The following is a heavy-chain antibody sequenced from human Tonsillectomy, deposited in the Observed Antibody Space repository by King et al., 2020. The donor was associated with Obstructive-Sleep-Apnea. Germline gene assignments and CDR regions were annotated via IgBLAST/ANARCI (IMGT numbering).Heavy chain of an antibody. CDR2: IYYSGST. J-gene: IGHJ4*02. CDR3: AREEDWTAIVGY. CDR1: GGSISSGDYY. V-gene: IGHV4-30-4*01. D-gene: IGHD2-21*02. Sequence: VQLQESGPGLVKPSQTLSLTCTVSGGSISSGDYYWSWIRQPPGKGLEWIGYIYYSGSTYYNPSLKSRVTISVNTSKNQFSLKLSSVTAADTAVYYCAREEDWTAIVGYWGQGTLVTVSS.